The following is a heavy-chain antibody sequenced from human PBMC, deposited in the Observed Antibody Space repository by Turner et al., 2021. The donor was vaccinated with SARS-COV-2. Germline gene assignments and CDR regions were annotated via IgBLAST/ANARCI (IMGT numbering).Heavy chain of an antibody. V-gene: IGHV3-23*01. CDR3: AKVGGATLGFVI. D-gene: IGHD1-26*01. CDR1: GFTFSSYA. CDR2: ISGGGGNT. J-gene: IGHJ3*02. Sequence: EVQLLVSGGGLVQTGGSLRLTCADSGFTFSSYAMSWVRQAPGKGLEWVSAISGGGGNTYYADSVKGLFTISRDNSKNTLYLQMNSLRAEDTAVYYCAKVGGATLGFVIWGQGTMVTVSS.